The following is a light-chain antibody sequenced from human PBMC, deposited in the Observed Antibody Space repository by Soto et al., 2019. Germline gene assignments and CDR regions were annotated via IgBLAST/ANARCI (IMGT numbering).Light chain of an antibody. V-gene: IGLV2-14*03. CDR1: SSDVGAYDH. CDR3: ASKTTSSTVL. CDR2: DVR. Sequence: QSVLTQPSSMSGSPGQSITISCTGTSSDVGAYDHVSWHQQRPGRAPKVLIYDVRIRASEVSNSFSGSKSGDTASLTISGLQAEDEAIYYCASKTTSSTVLFGGGSKLTVL. J-gene: IGLJ2*01.